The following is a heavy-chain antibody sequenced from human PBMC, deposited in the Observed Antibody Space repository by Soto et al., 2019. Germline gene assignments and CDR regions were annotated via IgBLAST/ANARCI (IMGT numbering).Heavy chain of an antibody. CDR1: GGSISSSSYY. CDR3: ARRDTAMVTGYFDY. J-gene: IGHJ4*02. V-gene: IGHV4-39*01. Sequence: QLQLQESGPGLVKPSETLSLTCTVSGGSISSSSYYWGWIRQPPGKGLEWIGSIYYSGSTYYNPSLKSRVTISVDTSKNQFSLKLSSVTAADTAVYYCARRDTAMVTGYFDYWGQGTLVTVSS. CDR2: IYYSGST. D-gene: IGHD5-18*01.